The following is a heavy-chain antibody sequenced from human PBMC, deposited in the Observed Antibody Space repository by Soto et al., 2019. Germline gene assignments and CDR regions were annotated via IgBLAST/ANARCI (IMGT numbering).Heavy chain of an antibody. V-gene: IGHV1-69*02. CDR3: ARGPSGSYHFDY. J-gene: IGHJ4*02. CDR2: IIPILGIA. CDR1: GGTFSSYT. D-gene: IGHD1-26*01. Sequence: QVQLVQSGAEVKKPGSSVKVSCKASGGTFSSYTISWVRQAPGQGLEWMGRIIPILGIANYAQKFQGRVTIXAXXSTSTAYMELSSLRSEDTAVYYCARGPSGSYHFDYWGQGTLVTVSS.